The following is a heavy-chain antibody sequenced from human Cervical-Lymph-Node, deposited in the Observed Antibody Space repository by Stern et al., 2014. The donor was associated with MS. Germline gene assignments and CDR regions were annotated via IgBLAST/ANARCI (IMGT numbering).Heavy chain of an antibody. J-gene: IGHJ4*02. D-gene: IGHD3-9*01. CDR2: IIPIFGRP. Sequence: QVQLVQSGAEVKKPGSSVKVSCKASGDTFSNYAISWVRQAPGQGLEWMGGIIPIFGRPNEAQKFQARVTITGDESHSTGYMELRSLRSEDTAVYYCARGWSYDILTGYSYWGQGTLVTVSS. V-gene: IGHV1-69*01. CDR3: ARGWSYDILTGYSY. CDR1: GDTFSNYA.